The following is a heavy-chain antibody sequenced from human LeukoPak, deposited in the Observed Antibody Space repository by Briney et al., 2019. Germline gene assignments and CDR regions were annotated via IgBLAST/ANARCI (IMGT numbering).Heavy chain of an antibody. J-gene: IGHJ6*04. D-gene: IGHD4-17*01. Sequence: GGSLKLSCAASGFTFSGSAMHWVRQASGKGLEWVGRIRSKANSYATAYAASVKGRFTISRDDSKDTAYLQMDSLKTEDTAVYYCTRQDGDYGSYYYGMDVWGKGTTVTVSS. CDR1: GFTFSGSA. CDR3: TRQDGDYGSYYYGMDV. CDR2: IRSKANSYAT. V-gene: IGHV3-73*01.